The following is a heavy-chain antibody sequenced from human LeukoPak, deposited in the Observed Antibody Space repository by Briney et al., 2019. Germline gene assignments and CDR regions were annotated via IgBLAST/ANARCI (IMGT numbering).Heavy chain of an antibody. CDR3: TIAAAVFPLLDH. D-gene: IGHD6-25*01. CDR1: GRSFSSFT. Sequence: ASVTVSCKISGRSFSSFTISWVRQAPGQGLEWMGRINPIIGTPIYQHKFQGRVTLTTDESTSTVYIELSSLRSDDTAIYYCTIAAAVFPLLDHWGQGTLVTVSS. CDR2: INPIIGTP. V-gene: IGHV1-69*16. J-gene: IGHJ4*02.